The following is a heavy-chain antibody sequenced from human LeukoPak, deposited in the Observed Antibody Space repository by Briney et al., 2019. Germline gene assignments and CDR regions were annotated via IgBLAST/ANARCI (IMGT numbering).Heavy chain of an antibody. J-gene: IGHJ4*02. CDR1: GYSFTSYW. CDR2: IFSGDSDT. V-gene: IGHV5-51*01. D-gene: IGHD3-10*01. CDR3: AIPFYGSGSYQLDY. Sequence: GGSLKISCKGSGYSFTSYWIGWVRQLAGKRLEWMGIIFSGDSDTRYSPSFQGQVTLSADKSISTAYLQWSSLKASDTAMYYCAIPFYGSGSYQLDYWGQGTLVTVSS.